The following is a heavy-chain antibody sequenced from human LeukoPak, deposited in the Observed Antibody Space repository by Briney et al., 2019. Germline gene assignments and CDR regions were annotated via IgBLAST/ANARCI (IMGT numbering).Heavy chain of an antibody. CDR2: ISGSGGST. Sequence: GGSLRLSCAASGFTFDDYAMHWVRQAPGKGLEWVSAISGSGGSTYYADSVKGRFTISRDNSKNTLYLQMNSLRAEDAAVYYCARKLWFGEPCCYFDYWGQGTLVTVSS. V-gene: IGHV3-23*01. CDR1: GFTFDDYA. J-gene: IGHJ4*02. CDR3: ARKLWFGEPCCYFDY. D-gene: IGHD3-10*01.